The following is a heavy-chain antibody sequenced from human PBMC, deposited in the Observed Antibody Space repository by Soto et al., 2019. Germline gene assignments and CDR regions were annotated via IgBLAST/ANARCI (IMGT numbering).Heavy chain of an antibody. CDR1: GGSFSGYY. J-gene: IGHJ5*02. D-gene: IGHD2-21*02. CDR3: ARSWHIVVVTVFWFDP. Sequence: QVQLQQWGAGLLKPSETLSLTCAVYGGSFSGYYWSWIRQPPGKGLEWIGEINHSGSTNYNPSLKSRVTISVDTSKNQFSLKLSSVTAADTAVYYCARSWHIVVVTVFWFDPWGQGTLVTVSS. CDR2: INHSGST. V-gene: IGHV4-34*01.